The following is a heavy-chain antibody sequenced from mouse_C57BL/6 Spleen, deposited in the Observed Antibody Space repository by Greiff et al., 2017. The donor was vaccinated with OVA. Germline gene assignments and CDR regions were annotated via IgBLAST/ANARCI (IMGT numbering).Heavy chain of an antibody. Sequence: VQLQQSGAELVRPGASVTLSCKASGYTFTDYEMHWVKQTPVHGLEWIGAIDPETGGTAYNQKFKGKAILTADKSSSTAYMELRSLTSEDSAVYYCTRRIYDGYGFYFDYWGQGTTLTVSS. CDR3: TRRIYDGYGFYFDY. CDR1: GYTFTDYE. D-gene: IGHD2-3*01. CDR2: IDPETGGT. J-gene: IGHJ2*01. V-gene: IGHV1-15*01.